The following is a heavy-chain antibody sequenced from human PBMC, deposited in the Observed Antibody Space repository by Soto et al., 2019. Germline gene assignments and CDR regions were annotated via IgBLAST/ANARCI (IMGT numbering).Heavy chain of an antibody. V-gene: IGHV1-18*01. Sequence: QVQLVQSGAEVKKPGASVKVSCKASGYSFTSTGICWVRQAPGQGPEWMGWTSTFNGEAKYAQKLQGRVTMTTDTPTTTAYMELRSLTSDDTAVYYCARDLDGSGSYFTDYWGQGTLVTVAS. CDR1: GYSFTSTG. J-gene: IGHJ4*02. D-gene: IGHD3-10*01. CDR3: ARDLDGSGSYFTDY. CDR2: TSTFNGEA.